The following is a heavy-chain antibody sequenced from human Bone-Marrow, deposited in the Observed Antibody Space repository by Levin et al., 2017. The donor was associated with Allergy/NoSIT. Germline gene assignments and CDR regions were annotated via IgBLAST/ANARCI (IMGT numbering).Heavy chain of an antibody. CDR1: GFIFSDHS. CDR3: ARMGASRSSSGYYFDF. V-gene: IGHV3-21*01. Sequence: GGSLRLSCSASGFIFSDHSINWVRQAPGKGLEWVSSISGDSRYIHYADSVKGRVTISRDNAKNTLYLQLDRLRAEDTAMYYCARMGASRSSSGYYFDFWGQGTLVTFSS. D-gene: IGHD4/OR15-4a*01. J-gene: IGHJ4*02. CDR2: ISGDSRYI.